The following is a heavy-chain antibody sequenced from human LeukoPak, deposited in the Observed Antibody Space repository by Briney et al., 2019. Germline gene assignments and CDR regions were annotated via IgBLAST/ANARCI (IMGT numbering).Heavy chain of an antibody. D-gene: IGHD3-16*01. V-gene: IGHV3-23*01. J-gene: IGHJ4*02. CDR1: GFTFSSYA. CDR2: ISGSGGST. Sequence: TGGSLRLSCAAFGFTFSSYAMSWVRQAPGKGLEWVSTISGSGGSTYYADPVKGRSTISRDNSKNTLYLKKSSLRAEDTGVYYCAKSRLKDWGSYWGQGTLVTVSS. CDR3: AKSRLKDWGSY.